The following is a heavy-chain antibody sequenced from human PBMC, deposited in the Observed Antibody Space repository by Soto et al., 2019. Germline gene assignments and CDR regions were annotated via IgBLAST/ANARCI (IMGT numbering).Heavy chain of an antibody. CDR2: IDTDGSST. Sequence: EVQLVESGGDLVQPGGSLRLSCAASGFAFSSYWMHWVRQAPGEGLVWVSRIDTDGSSTSYADSVKGRFTIPRDNAKNTLYLQMNSLRTEDTAMYYCARQASFDYWGRGTLVTVSS. J-gene: IGHJ4*02. V-gene: IGHV3-74*01. CDR3: ARQASFDY. CDR1: GFAFSSYW.